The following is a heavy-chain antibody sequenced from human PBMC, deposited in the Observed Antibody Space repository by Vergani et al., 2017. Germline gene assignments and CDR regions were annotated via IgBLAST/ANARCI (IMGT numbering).Heavy chain of an antibody. D-gene: IGHD3-3*01. Sequence: EVQLVESGGGLVQPGRSLRLSCAASGFTFDDYAMHWVRQAPGKGLEWVSGISWNSGSTGYADSVKGRFTISRDNAKNSLYLKMNSLRAEDTAVYYCARASGSNYDFWSWQKYYYYYYMDVWGKGITVTVSS. V-gene: IGHV3-9*01. J-gene: IGHJ6*03. CDR1: GFTFDDYA. CDR3: ARASGSNYDFWSWQKYYYYYYMDV. CDR2: ISWNSGST.